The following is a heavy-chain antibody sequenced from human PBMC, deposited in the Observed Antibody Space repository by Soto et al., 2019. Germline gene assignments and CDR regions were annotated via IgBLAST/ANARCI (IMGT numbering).Heavy chain of an antibody. V-gene: IGHV1-18*04. J-gene: IGHJ5*02. CDR2: ISAYNGNT. D-gene: IGHD2-2*02. CDR1: GYTFNMYG. CDR3: ARQDVVVPRAIPEFDP. Sequence: QVQLVQSGAEVKKPGASVKVSCKASGYTFNMYGITWVRQAPGLGLEWMGWISAYNGNTNYAQKFQGRVTMTTDTSTSTAYMELRSLRSDDTAVYYCARQDVVVPRAIPEFDPWGQGTLVTVSS.